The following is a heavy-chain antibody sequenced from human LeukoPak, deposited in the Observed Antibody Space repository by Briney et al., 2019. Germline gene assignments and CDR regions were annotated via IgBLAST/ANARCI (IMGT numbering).Heavy chain of an antibody. J-gene: IGHJ6*03. V-gene: IGHV3-64*01. Sequence: PGGSLRLSCAASGFTFSTYDMYWVRQAPGKGLEYVSAISSNGGSTYYANSVKGRFTISRDNSKNTLYLQMGSLRGEDMAVYYCARSDSSGYYYNYMDVWGKGTTVTVSS. D-gene: IGHD3-22*01. CDR1: GFTFSTYD. CDR3: ARSDSSGYYYNYMDV. CDR2: ISSNGGST.